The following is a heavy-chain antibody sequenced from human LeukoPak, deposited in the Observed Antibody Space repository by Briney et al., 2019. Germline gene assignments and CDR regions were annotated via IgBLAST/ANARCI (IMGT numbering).Heavy chain of an antibody. D-gene: IGHD6-19*01. CDR1: GGTFSSYT. Sequence: GASVKVSCKASGGTFSSYTISWVRQAPGQGLEWMGRIIPILGIANYAQKFQGRVTITADKSTSTAYMELSSLRSEDTAVYYCARGHSSSGWYNNPFDYWGQGTLVTVSS. CDR2: IIPILGIA. J-gene: IGHJ4*02. CDR3: ARGHSSSGWYNNPFDY. V-gene: IGHV1-69*02.